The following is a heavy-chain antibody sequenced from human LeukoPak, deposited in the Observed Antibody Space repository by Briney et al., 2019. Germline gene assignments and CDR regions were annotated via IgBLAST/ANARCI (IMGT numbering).Heavy chain of an antibody. CDR1: GGSFSGYY. V-gene: IGHV4-59*08. J-gene: IGHJ3*02. Sequence: SETLSLTCAVYGGSFSGYYWIWIRQPPGKGLEFIGYFHYSGITNYSPSLKSRVTISVDMSRKQFSLKLNSVTAADTAVYYCARLGQPNAFDIWGQGTMVTVSS. CDR3: ARLGQPNAFDI. D-gene: IGHD3-16*01. CDR2: FHYSGIT.